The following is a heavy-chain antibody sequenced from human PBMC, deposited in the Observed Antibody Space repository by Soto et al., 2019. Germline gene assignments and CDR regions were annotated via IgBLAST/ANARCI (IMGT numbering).Heavy chain of an antibody. CDR3: ARDKGAVAGTDPLYYYGMDV. D-gene: IGHD6-19*01. CDR2: TYYRSKWYN. V-gene: IGHV6-1*01. CDR1: GDSVSSNSAA. Sequence: SQTLSLTCAISGDSVSSNSAAWNWIRQSPSRGLEWLGRTYYRSKWYNDYAVSVKSRITINPDTSKNQFSLQLNSVTPEDTAVYYCARDKGAVAGTDPLYYYGMDVWGQGTTVTVS. J-gene: IGHJ6*02.